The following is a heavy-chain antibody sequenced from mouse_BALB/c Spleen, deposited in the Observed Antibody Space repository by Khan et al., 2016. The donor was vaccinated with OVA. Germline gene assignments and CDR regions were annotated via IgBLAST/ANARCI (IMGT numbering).Heavy chain of an antibody. CDR1: GDSITSGY. D-gene: IGHD2-14*01. V-gene: IGHV3-8*02. J-gene: IGHJ3*01. Sequence: EVKLLESGPSLVKPSQTLSLTCSVTGDSITSGYWSWIRKFPGNKLEYMGYMIYTGYTDYNPSLKSRIAITRHTSKNQYYLQLNSVTAEDTATYYCARSTHRYAFVYWGQGTLVTVSA. CDR2: MIYTGYT. CDR3: ARSTHRYAFVY.